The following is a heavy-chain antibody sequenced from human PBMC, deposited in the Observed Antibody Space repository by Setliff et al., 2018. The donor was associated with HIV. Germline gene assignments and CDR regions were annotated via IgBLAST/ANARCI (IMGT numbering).Heavy chain of an antibody. D-gene: IGHD2-8*01. CDR3: VRLTADRTNYYYYMDV. CDR2: IDSNNGNR. J-gene: IGHJ6*03. V-gene: IGHV1-18*01. CDR1: GYSLSTYA. Sequence: ASVKVSCKASGYSLSTYAISWVRQAPGQGLEWMGWIDSNNGNRNFAQKFRGRVTVTTDISTNTAYMEVRSLSFDDTAVYYCVRLTADRTNYYYYMDVWGKGTTVTVSS.